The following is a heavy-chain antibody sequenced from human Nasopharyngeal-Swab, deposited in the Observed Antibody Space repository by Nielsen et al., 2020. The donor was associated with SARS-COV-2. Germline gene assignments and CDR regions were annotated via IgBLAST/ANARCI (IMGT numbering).Heavy chain of an antibody. D-gene: IGHD2/OR15-2a*01. CDR2: INPDGNTI. CDR3: TRDTFGPTDS. J-gene: IGHJ4*02. V-gene: IGHV3-74*01. CDR1: GFSFSSYW. Sequence: GESLKISCAASGFSFSSYWMHWVRQAPGKGLSWVSRINPDGNTINYADSVKGRFTISRDTAKNTLYLQMSSLRVEDTAVYYCTRDTFGPTDSWGQGTLVTVSS.